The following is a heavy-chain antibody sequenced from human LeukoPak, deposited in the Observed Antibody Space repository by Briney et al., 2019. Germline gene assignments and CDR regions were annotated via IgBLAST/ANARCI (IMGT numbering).Heavy chain of an antibody. CDR3: ASHETVHFFDY. CDR1: GGSISSGGYS. D-gene: IGHD1-1*01. V-gene: IGHV4-30-2*01. J-gene: IGHJ4*02. CDR2: IYHSGST. Sequence: KSSETLSLTCAVSGGSISSGGYSWSWIRQPPGKGLEWIGYIYHSGSTYYNPSLKSRVTISVDRSKNQFSLKLSSVTAADTAVYYCASHETVHFFDYWGQGTLVTVSS.